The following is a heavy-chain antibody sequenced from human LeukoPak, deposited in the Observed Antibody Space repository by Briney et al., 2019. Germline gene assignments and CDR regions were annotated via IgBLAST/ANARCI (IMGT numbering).Heavy chain of an antibody. CDR1: GFTFSSYA. V-gene: IGHV3-23*01. Sequence: GGSLRLSCAASGFTFSSYAMSWVRQAPGKGLEWVSAISGSGGSTYYADSVKGRFTISRDNSKNTLYLQMNSLRAEGTAVYYCAKYYYDSSGYPYYFDYWGQGTLVTVSS. CDR3: AKYYYDSSGYPYYFDY. CDR2: ISGSGGST. D-gene: IGHD3-22*01. J-gene: IGHJ4*02.